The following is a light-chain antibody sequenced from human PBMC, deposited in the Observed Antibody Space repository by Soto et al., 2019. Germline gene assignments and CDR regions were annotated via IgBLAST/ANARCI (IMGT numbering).Light chain of an antibody. CDR1: TSNIGSNY. CDR2: SNH. J-gene: IGLJ3*02. V-gene: IGLV1-47*02. CDR3: TTWDASLSGWV. Sequence: QSVLTQPPSASGTPGQRVTISCSGSTSNIGSNYVYWYQQLPGTAPKLLIYSNHQRPSVVPDRFSGSKSGASASLAISGLRSEDEADYYCTTWDASLSGWVFGGGTKLTVL.